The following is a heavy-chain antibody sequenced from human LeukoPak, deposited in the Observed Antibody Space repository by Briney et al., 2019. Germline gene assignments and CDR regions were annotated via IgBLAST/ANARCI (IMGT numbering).Heavy chain of an antibody. CDR2: ISSSSNYI. CDR3: ARDDRFGSPYPLDS. Sequence: GGSLRLSFAASGFTFSTYSMNWARQAPGKGLEWVSAISSSSNYIYYGDSVKGRFSISRDNVKNSLYLQMNSLRAGDTAVYYCARDDRFGSPYPLDSWGQGTLVTVSS. V-gene: IGHV3-21*01. D-gene: IGHD3-16*01. CDR1: GFTFSTYS. J-gene: IGHJ4*02.